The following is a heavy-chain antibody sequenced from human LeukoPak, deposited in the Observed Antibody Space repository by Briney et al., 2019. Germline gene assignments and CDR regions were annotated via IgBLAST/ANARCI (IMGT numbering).Heavy chain of an antibody. J-gene: IGHJ4*02. D-gene: IGHD2-15*01. Sequence: GESLQISCQGSGYSFTSYWISWVRQMPGKGLEWMGRIDPSDSYTNYSPSFQGHVTISADKSISTAYLQWSSLKASDTAMYYCARHGEVAATPDNSGLDYWGQGTLVTVSS. V-gene: IGHV5-10-1*01. CDR2: IDPSDSYT. CDR3: ARHGEVAATPDNSGLDY. CDR1: GYSFTSYW.